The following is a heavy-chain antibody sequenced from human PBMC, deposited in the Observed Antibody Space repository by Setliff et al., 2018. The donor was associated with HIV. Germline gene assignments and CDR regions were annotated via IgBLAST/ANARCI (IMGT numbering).Heavy chain of an antibody. CDR1: RSTFNSHT. CDR3: VRGVQSPPHYSYYYMDV. V-gene: IGHV1-69*02. D-gene: IGHD3-3*01. J-gene: IGHJ6*03. CDR2: IIPILGVA. Sequence: ASVKVSCKSSRSTFNSHTINWVRQAPGQGLDWMGRIIPILGVANYAQRFQGKVTITADKSTSTAYMELTSLRFDDTAMYYCVRGVQSPPHYSYYYMDVWGEGTMVTVSS.